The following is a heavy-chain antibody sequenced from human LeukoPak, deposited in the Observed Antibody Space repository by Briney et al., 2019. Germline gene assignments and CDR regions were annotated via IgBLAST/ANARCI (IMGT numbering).Heavy chain of an antibody. CDR1: DGAFSGYY. CDR3: GGLPRGVTTGYSGLDV. CDR2: INHSGST. J-gene: IGHJ6*02. D-gene: IGHD4-17*01. V-gene: IGHV4-34*01. Sequence: SETLCLTCAVYDGAFSGYYWSWIRQPPGKGLEWIGEINHSGSTNYNPSPKSRVTISVDTYKNQFSLKLSSDAAADTAIYSCGGLPRGVTTGYSGLDVWGQGTTVTVSS.